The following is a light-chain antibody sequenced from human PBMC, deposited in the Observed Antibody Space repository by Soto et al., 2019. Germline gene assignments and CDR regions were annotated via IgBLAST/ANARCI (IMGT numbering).Light chain of an antibody. CDR3: CSYAGSRTFVL. V-gene: IGLV2-23*02. CDR1: SSDVGSSDL. J-gene: IGLJ2*01. Sequence: QSALTQPASVSGSPGQSITISCTGTSSDVGSSDLVSWYQQHPGKAPKLMIYEVGKRPSGVSNRFSGSKSGNTASLTISGLQAEDEADYYCCSYAGSRTFVLFGGGTKLPVL. CDR2: EVG.